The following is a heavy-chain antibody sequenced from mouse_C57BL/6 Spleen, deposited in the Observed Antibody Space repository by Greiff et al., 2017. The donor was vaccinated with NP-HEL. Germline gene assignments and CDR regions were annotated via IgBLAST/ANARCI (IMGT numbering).Heavy chain of an antibody. CDR1: GFNIKDDY. Sequence: EVQGVESGAELVRPGASVKLSCTASGFNIKDDYMHWVKQRPEQGLEWIGWIDPENGDTEYASKFQGKATITADTSSNTAYLQLSSLTSEDTAVYYCTSYDGYHRAYWGQGTLVTVSA. CDR2: IDPENGDT. D-gene: IGHD2-3*01. CDR3: TSYDGYHRAY. J-gene: IGHJ3*01. V-gene: IGHV14-4*01.